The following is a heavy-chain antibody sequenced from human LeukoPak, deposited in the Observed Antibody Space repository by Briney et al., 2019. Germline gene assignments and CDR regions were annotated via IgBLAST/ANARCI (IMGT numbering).Heavy chain of an antibody. Sequence: ASVKVSCKASGYTFTGYYMHWVRQAPGQGLEWMGWINPNTGGTIYAQNFQGRVTMTRDTSFSTACMELSRLRSDDTAIYYCASLIAAAGTNVYWGQGTLVTVSS. CDR1: GYTFTGYY. D-gene: IGHD6-13*01. CDR3: ASLIAAAGTNVY. J-gene: IGHJ4*02. CDR2: INPNTGGT. V-gene: IGHV1-2*02.